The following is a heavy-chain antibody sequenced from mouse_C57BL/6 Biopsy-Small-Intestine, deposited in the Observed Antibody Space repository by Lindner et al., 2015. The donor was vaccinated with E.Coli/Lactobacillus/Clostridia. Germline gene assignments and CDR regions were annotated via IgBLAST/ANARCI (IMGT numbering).Heavy chain of an antibody. V-gene: IGHV1-81*01. J-gene: IGHJ4*01. Sequence: SVKVSCKASGYSFTSNDINWVRQATGQGLEWMGWMSPNSGNTAYAQKFQGRVSMTRDMSTNTAYMELSSLTSEDTAVYYCSRGVGVSGDYWGQGTLVTVSS. D-gene: IGHD1-1*02. CDR2: MSPNSGNT. CDR3: SRGVGVSGDY. CDR1: GYSFTSND.